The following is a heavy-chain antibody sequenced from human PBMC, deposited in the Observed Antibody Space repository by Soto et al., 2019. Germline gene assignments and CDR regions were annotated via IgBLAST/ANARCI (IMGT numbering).Heavy chain of an antibody. J-gene: IGHJ5*02. Sequence: GGSLRLSCAASGFTFSSYSMNWVRQAPGKGLEWVSSISSSSSYIYYADSVKGRFTISRDNAKNSLYLQMNSLRAEDTAVYYCARGLRFWSGPNWFDPWGQGTLVTVSS. CDR3: ARGLRFWSGPNWFDP. CDR1: GFTFSSYS. CDR2: ISSSSSYI. V-gene: IGHV3-21*01. D-gene: IGHD3-3*01.